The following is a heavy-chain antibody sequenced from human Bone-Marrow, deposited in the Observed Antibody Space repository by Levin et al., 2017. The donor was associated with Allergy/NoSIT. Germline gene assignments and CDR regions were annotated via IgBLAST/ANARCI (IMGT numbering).Heavy chain of an antibody. V-gene: IGHV5-51*01. J-gene: IGHJ4*02. CDR1: EYSFTSYW. CDR2: IYPGDSDT. D-gene: IGHD6-13*01. Sequence: GASVKVSCKGSEYSFTSYWIGWVRQMPGKGLEWMGIIYPGDSDTRYSPSFQGQVTISADKSISTAYLQWSSLKASDTAMYYCARTLHYSSSWYYFDYWGQGTLVTVSS. CDR3: ARTLHYSSSWYYFDY.